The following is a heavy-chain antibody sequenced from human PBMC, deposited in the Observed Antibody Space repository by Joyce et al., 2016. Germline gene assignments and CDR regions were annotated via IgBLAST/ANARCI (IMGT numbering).Heavy chain of an antibody. J-gene: IGHJ5*02. CDR2: VNHSGST. CDR3: ARGLVVTGTRVRGYNYGYSS. CDR1: GGSFSGNY. D-gene: IGHD5-18*01. Sequence: QVQLQQWGGGLLKPSETLSLTCAVYGGSFSGNYWSWIRQPPGKGLEWIGEVNHSGSTSYDESLKGRVTISVDTSKNQLSLNLTSVTAADTAVYFCARGLVVTGTRVRGYNYGYSSWGQGTLVTVSS. V-gene: IGHV4-34*02.